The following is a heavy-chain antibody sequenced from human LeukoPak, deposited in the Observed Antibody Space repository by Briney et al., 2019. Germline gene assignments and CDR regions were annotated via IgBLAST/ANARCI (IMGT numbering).Heavy chain of an antibody. J-gene: IGHJ3*02. CDR3: ARGSYLDAFHI. CDR1: GFTFSDCY. D-gene: IGHD2-21*01. CDR2: ISGSTPDT. Sequence: GGSLRLSCAASGFTFSDCYMSWIRQAPGKGLEWVSYISGSTPDTNYADSVKGRFTISRDNAKNSLYLQASSLRAEDTAVYCCARGSYLDAFHIWDQGTMVTVSS. V-gene: IGHV3-11*06.